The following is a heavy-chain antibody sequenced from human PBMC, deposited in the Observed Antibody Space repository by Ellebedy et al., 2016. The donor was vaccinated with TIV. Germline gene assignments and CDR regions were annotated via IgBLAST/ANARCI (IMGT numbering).Heavy chain of an antibody. CDR1: GLTFSDAW. Sequence: GESLKISCTVPGLTFSDAWLAWVRQAPGKGLEWVGRITSKGGGGTTEYAAPVKGRFTISRDVSKNTMYLQMNSLKSEDTAVYYCARKTGFGSYFASIGGFDVWGRGALVTVSS. D-gene: IGHD1-1*01. J-gene: IGHJ3*01. V-gene: IGHV3-15*07. CDR2: ITSKGGGGTT. CDR3: ARKTGFGSYFASIGGFDV.